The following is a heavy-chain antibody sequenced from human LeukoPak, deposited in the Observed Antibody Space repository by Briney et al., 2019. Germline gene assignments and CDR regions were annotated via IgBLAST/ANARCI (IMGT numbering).Heavy chain of an antibody. CDR2: ITIKSDGGTT. D-gene: IGHD3-3*01. V-gene: IGHV3-15*01. CDR1: GFTFSHAR. Sequence: SGGSLRLSCAASGFTFSHARMSWGRQAPGKGLEFIGRITIKSDGGTTDYPAPVKGRFTISRDDSKNMLYLQMNSLTTEDTAVYYCVTDKVESIRSPRFDPWGQGTLVTVSS. CDR3: VTDKVESIRSPRFDP. J-gene: IGHJ5*02.